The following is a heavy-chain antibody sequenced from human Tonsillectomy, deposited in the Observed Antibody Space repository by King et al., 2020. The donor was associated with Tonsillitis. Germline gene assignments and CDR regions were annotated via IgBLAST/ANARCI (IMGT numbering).Heavy chain of an antibody. J-gene: IGHJ4*02. CDR3: ARVDRVEPVMVTLLVFYY. CDR2: ISYDGSNK. CDR1: GFTFSNYT. Sequence: QLVQSGGGVVQPGRSLRLSCAASGFTFSNYTMHWVRRAPGKGLEWVAVISYDGSNKYYADSVRGRFTISRDNSKNTLYVQMNSLRAEDTAVYYCARVDRVEPVMVTLLVFYYWGQGSLVTVSS. V-gene: IGHV3-30-3*01. D-gene: IGHD5-18*01.